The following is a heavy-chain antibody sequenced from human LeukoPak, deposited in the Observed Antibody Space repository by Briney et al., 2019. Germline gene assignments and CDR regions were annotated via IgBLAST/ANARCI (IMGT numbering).Heavy chain of an antibody. D-gene: IGHD4-17*01. Sequence: ASVKVSCKASGYTFTSYGISWVRQAPGQGLEWMGWISAYNGHTNYAQKFQGRVTMTTDTSTSTVYMELRRLRSDDTAVYYCARGGLYGSPSGMDVWGKGTTVTVSS. J-gene: IGHJ6*04. CDR2: ISAYNGHT. V-gene: IGHV1-18*04. CDR1: GYTFTSYG. CDR3: ARGGLYGSPSGMDV.